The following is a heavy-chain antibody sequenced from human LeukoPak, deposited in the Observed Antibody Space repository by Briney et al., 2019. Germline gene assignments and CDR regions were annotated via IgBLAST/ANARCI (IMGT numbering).Heavy chain of an antibody. Sequence: SVKVSCKASGGTFSSYAISWVRQAPGQGGEWMGRIIPIYGTANYAQKFQGRVTINTEEYTRTAYMEVSRLRSEDTAVYYFARGINYDSSAPTHAFDIWGQGTMVTVSS. V-gene: IGHV1-69*05. CDR1: GGTFSSYA. CDR2: IIPIYGTA. J-gene: IGHJ3*02. CDR3: ARGINYDSSAPTHAFDI. D-gene: IGHD3-22*01.